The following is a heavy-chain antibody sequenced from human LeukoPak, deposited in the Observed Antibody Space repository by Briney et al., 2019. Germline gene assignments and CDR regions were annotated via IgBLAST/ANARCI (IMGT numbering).Heavy chain of an antibody. J-gene: IGHJ4*02. CDR1: GGSISSSSYY. CDR3: ARHVTTGTNNFDY. V-gene: IGHV4-39*01. Sequence: PSETLSLTCTVSGGSISSSSYYWGWIRQPPGKGLEWIGSIYYSGSTYYNPSLKSRVTISVDTSKNQFSLKLSSVTAAGTAVYYCARHVTTGTNNFDYWGQGTLVTVSS. D-gene: IGHD1-1*01. CDR2: IYYSGST.